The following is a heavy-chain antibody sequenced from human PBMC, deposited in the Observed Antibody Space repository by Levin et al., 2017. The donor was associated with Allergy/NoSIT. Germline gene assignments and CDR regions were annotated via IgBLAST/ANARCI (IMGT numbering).Heavy chain of an antibody. CDR3: ARASTGTHYYYDY. Sequence: SETLSLTCTVSGGSLSSFYWSWIRQPAAKGLEWIGRISTSGSTKYNPSLKSRVTMSVDTSKNQFSLKLSSVTAADRAVYYCARASTGTHYYYDYWGQGTLVTVFS. CDR1: GGSLSSFY. D-gene: IGHD1-1*01. V-gene: IGHV4-4*07. CDR2: ISTSGST. J-gene: IGHJ4*02.